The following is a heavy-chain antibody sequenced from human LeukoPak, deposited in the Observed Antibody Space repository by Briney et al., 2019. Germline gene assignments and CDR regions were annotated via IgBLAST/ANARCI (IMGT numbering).Heavy chain of an antibody. CDR3: AKESYYDSSGYYPDY. Sequence: GGSLRLSCAASGFTFSSYTMSWVRQAPGKGLQWVSSISSSRTYIHYADSVKGRFTISRDNAKNSLYLQMNSLRAEDTAVYYCAKESYYDSSGYYPDYWGQGTLVTVSS. D-gene: IGHD3-22*01. V-gene: IGHV3-21*04. CDR1: GFTFSSYT. CDR2: ISSSRTYI. J-gene: IGHJ4*02.